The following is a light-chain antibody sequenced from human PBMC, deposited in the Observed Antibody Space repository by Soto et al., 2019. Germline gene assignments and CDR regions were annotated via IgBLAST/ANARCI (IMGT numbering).Light chain of an antibody. CDR2: GAT. Sequence: DIQMTQSPSSVSASVGDRVTITCRASQGTDNWLAWYQQKPGKAPKLLIHGATILQSGVPSRFSGAGSGTDFSLPLSSLQPEDFATYYVQQPSSFPRTFGQGTKLEVK. CDR1: QGTDNW. CDR3: QQPSSFPRT. V-gene: IGKV1-12*01. J-gene: IGKJ1*01.